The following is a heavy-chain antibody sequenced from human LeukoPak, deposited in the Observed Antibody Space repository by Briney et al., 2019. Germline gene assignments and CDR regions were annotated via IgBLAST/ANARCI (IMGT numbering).Heavy chain of an antibody. CDR2: INPSGGST. J-gene: IGHJ4*02. Sequence: ASVKVSCKASGYTFTSYYMHWVRQAPGQGLEWMGIINPSGGSTSYAQKFQGRVTMTRDTSTSTVYMELSSLRSEDTAVYYCARDQSYYVWGSYNRHDDYWGQGTLVTVSS. D-gene: IGHD3-16*01. V-gene: IGHV1-46*01. CDR1: GYTFTSYY. CDR3: ARDQSYYVWGSYNRHDDY.